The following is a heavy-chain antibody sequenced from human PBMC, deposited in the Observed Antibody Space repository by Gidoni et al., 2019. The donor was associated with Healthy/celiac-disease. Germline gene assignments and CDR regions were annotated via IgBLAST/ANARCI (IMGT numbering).Heavy chain of an antibody. Sequence: EVQLLESGGGLVQPGGSLRLSCSASGVTFSSYAMSWVRQAPGKGLEWVSAISGSGGSTYYADSVKGRFTISRDNSKNTLYLQMNSLRAEDTAVYYCAKDVSEAMVAFDYWGQGTLVTVSS. CDR2: ISGSGGST. D-gene: IGHD5-18*01. CDR1: GVTFSSYA. J-gene: IGHJ4*02. V-gene: IGHV3-23*01. CDR3: AKDVSEAMVAFDY.